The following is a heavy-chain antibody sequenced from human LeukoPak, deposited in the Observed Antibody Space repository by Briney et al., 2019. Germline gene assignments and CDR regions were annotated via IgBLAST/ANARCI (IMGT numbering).Heavy chain of an antibody. Sequence: PSETLPLTCTVSGGSISNYYWSWIRQPPGKGLEWIGYIYYTGSTNYNASLRSRVTISLDTSKNQFSLNLNSVTGADTAVYYCAREGIAVAGFDYWGPGTLVTVSS. V-gene: IGHV4-59*01. CDR1: GGSISNYY. CDR2: IYYTGST. J-gene: IGHJ4*02. D-gene: IGHD6-19*01. CDR3: AREGIAVAGFDY.